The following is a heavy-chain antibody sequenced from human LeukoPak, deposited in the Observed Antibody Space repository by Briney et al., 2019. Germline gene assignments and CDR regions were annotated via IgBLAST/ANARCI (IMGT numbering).Heavy chain of an antibody. CDR1: GYSISTGYY. J-gene: IGHJ4*02. CDR3: ARTGDYVWGSYRLLDY. D-gene: IGHD3-16*02. Sequence: KPSDTLSLTCAVSGYSISTGYYWGWIRQPPGKGLEWIGSIFHSGITYYSPSLESRVTISVDTSKNQFSLKLSSVTAADTAVYYCARTGDYVWGSYRLLDYWGQGTLVTVSS. V-gene: IGHV4-38-2*01. CDR2: IFHSGIT.